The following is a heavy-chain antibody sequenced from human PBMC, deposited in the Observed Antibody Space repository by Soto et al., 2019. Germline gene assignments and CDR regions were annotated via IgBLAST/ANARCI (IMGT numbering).Heavy chain of an antibody. CDR3: ARDVHIHLWAIQAY. J-gene: IGHJ4*02. V-gene: IGHV3-7*04. CDR2: IKQDGSQK. CDR1: GFTFSSHW. Sequence: EVQLVESGGGLVQPGGSLRLSCAASGFTFSSHWMSWVRQAPGKGLEWVANIKQDGSQKYYLGSVKGRFTISRDNGKNSLYLKMTNLRGEDTAVYYCARDVHIHLWAIQAYGGQGTLVPVSS. D-gene: IGHD5-18*01.